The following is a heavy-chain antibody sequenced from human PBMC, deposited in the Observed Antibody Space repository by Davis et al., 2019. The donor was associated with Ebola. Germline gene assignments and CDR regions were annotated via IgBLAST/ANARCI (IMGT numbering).Heavy chain of an antibody. D-gene: IGHD4-17*01. CDR1: GFTFSSYW. V-gene: IGHV3-74*01. Sequence: LSLTCAASGFTFSSYWMHWVRQAPGKGLVWVSRINSDGSSTSYADSVKGRFTISRDNAKNTLYLQMNSLRAEDTAVYYCARFMTTEDYWGQGTLVTVSS. CDR2: INSDGSST. CDR3: ARFMTTEDY. J-gene: IGHJ4*02.